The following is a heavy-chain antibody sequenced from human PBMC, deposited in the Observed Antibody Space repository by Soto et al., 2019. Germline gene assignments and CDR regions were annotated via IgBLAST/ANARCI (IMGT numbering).Heavy chain of an antibody. Sequence: QVQLVQSGAEVKKPGSSVKVSYRASGGTFSNYAISWVRQAPGQGLEWMGGIAPAFGTPNYAQNLQGRITITADDSTTTVYMDLSSLRSEDTAVYYCARGATIFGVAAYSYYEMEVWGQGTTVTVSS. CDR3: ARGATIFGVAAYSYYEMEV. D-gene: IGHD3-3*01. J-gene: IGHJ6*02. V-gene: IGHV1-69*01. CDR1: GGTFSNYA. CDR2: IAPAFGTP.